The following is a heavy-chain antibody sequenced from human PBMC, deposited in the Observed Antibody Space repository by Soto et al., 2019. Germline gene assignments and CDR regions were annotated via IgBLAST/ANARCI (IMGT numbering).Heavy chain of an antibody. V-gene: IGHV3-33*01. CDR1: GFTFSSYG. Sequence: SLRLSCAASGFTFSSYGMHWVRQAPGKGLEWVAVIWYDGSNKYYADSVKGRFTISRDNSKNTLYLQMNSLRAEDTAVYYCASLYYYDSSGYYGDAFDIWGQGTMVTVSS. CDR3: ASLYYYDSSGYYGDAFDI. D-gene: IGHD3-22*01. J-gene: IGHJ3*02. CDR2: IWYDGSNK.